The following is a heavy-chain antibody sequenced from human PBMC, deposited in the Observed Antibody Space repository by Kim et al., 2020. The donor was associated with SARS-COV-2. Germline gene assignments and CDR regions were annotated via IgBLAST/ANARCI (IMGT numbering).Heavy chain of an antibody. CDR1: GFTFSSYE. D-gene: IGHD6-25*01. CDR2: ISIIGSTI. CDR3: AKRSSRL. J-gene: IGHJ1*01. V-gene: IGHV3-48*03. Sequence: GGSLRLSCAASGFTFSSYEMNWVRQVQGKGLEWGAYISIIGSTIYYADSVKGRFTISRENAKNTLYLQMNSLRAEDTAVYYCAKRSSRLWRQGTPVTAS.